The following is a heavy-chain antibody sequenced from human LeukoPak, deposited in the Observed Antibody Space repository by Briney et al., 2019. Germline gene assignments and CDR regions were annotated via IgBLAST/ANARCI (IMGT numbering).Heavy chain of an antibody. CDR1: GFTFSSYA. CDR3: VRELMASPDI. V-gene: IGHV3-23*01. Sequence: PGGSLRLSCAASGFTFSSYAMSWVRQAPGKGLEWVSAISGSGGSTYYADSVKGRFTVSRDNAKNSLYLQMNSLRAEDTAVYYCVRELMASPDIWGQGTMVTVSS. D-gene: IGHD5-24*01. CDR2: ISGSGGST. J-gene: IGHJ3*02.